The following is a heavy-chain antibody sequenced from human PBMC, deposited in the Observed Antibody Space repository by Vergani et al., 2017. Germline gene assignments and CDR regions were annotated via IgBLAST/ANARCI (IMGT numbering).Heavy chain of an antibody. CDR3: ARAEGIAAAGTVHGAYYYGMDV. V-gene: IGHV1-18*01. Sequence: QVQLVQSGAEVKKPGASVKVSCKASGYTFTSYGISWVRQAPGQGLEWMGGISAYNGNTNYAQKLQGRVTMTTDTSTSTASVEMRSLRSDDTAVYYCARAEGIAAAGTVHGAYYYGMDVWGQGTTVTVSS. D-gene: IGHD6-13*01. CDR1: GYTFTSYG. J-gene: IGHJ6*02. CDR2: ISAYNGNT.